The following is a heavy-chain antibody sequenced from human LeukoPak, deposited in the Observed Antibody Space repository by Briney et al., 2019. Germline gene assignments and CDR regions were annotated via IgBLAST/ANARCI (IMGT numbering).Heavy chain of an antibody. CDR2: IYGGST. J-gene: IGHJ6*03. V-gene: IGHV3-53*01. CDR1: GFTVSDNY. D-gene: IGHD2/OR15-2a*01. Sequence: GGSLRLSCAATGFTVSDNYMTWVRQARGKGLEWVSIIYGGSTYYADSVKGRFTISRDNSKNTVYLQMNSLRAEDTAVYYCARDFEGVHRTTNSYTYYYYMDVWGKGTTVIVSS. CDR3: ARDFEGVHRTTNSYTYYYYMDV.